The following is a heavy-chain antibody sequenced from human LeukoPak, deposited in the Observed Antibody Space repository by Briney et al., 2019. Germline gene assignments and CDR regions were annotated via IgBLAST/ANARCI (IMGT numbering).Heavy chain of an antibody. CDR3: GIVYCSTTSCYDYYDYYMDV. Sequence: PGGSLRLSCTASGFSFDDYGMSWVRHVPGKGLEWVSGINWDGASTGYADSVKGRFTISRDNGKNSLYLQMNSLRVEDTALYFCGIVYCSTTSCYDYYDYYMDVWGKGTTVTGSS. D-gene: IGHD2-2*01. CDR2: INWDGAST. CDR1: GFSFDDYG. V-gene: IGHV3-20*04. J-gene: IGHJ6*03.